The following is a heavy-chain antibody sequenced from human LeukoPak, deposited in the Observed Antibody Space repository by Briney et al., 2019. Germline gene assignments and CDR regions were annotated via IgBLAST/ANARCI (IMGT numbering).Heavy chain of an antibody. Sequence: GGSLRLSCAASGFTFSSYEMNWVRQAPGKGLEWVSYISSSGSTIYYADSVKGRFTISRDNSKNTLYLQMSSLRAEDTAVYYCAKGRPYSSGRSGYFQHWGQGTLVTVSS. CDR3: AKGRPYSSGRSGYFQH. D-gene: IGHD6-19*01. CDR1: GFTFSSYE. V-gene: IGHV3-48*03. CDR2: ISSSGSTI. J-gene: IGHJ1*01.